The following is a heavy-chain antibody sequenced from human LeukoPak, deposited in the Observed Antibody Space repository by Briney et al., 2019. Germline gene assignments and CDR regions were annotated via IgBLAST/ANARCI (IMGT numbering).Heavy chain of an antibody. Sequence: PSETLSLTCTVSGGSISSGGYYWSWIRQPAGKGLEWIGRIYTSGSTNYNPSLKSRVTISVDTSKNQFSLKLSSVTAADTAVYYCAREYGSGSYYSLSYYYYYMDVWGKGTTVTISS. CDR3: AREYGSGSYYSLSYYYYYMDV. CDR1: GGSISSGGYY. D-gene: IGHD3-10*01. V-gene: IGHV4-61*02. J-gene: IGHJ6*03. CDR2: IYTSGST.